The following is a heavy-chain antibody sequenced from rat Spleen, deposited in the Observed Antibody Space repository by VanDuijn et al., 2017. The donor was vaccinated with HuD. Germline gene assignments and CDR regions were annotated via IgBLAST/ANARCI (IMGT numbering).Heavy chain of an antibody. CDR1: GFTFSDYG. CDR2: ISSDGSST. J-gene: IGHJ2*01. V-gene: IGHV5-29*01. CDR3: AKLSGKYYGYNYFDS. Sequence: EVQLVESGGGLVQPGRSLKLSCAASGFTFSDYGMAWVRQAPAKGLEWVATISSDGSSTYYRDSVKGRFTISRDNARSTLYLQMDSLRSDDTATYYCAKLSGKYYGYNYFDSWGQGVMVTVSS. D-gene: IGHD1-9*01.